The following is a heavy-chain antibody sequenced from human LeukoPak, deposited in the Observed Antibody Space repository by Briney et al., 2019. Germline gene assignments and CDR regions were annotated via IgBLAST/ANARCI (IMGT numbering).Heavy chain of an antibody. V-gene: IGHV3-23*01. J-gene: IGHJ6*03. CDR3: SKEGSGSYYYMDV. CDR2: ISGSGGST. CDR1: GFTFSSYA. D-gene: IGHD1-26*01. Sequence: GGSLRLSCAASGFTFSSYAMSWVRQAPGKGLEWVSAISGSGGSTYYADSVKGRFTISRDNSKNTLYLQMNSLRADDTAVYYCSKEGSGSYYYMDVWGKGTTVTVSS.